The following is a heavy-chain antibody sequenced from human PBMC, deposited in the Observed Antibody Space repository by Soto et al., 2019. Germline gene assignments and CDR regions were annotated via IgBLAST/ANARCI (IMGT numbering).Heavy chain of an antibody. Sequence: QVQLVQSGSEVKKSGSSVKVSCKLSGGTFTSETISWVRQAPGQGLEWMGRIIPILGTGNYAQKFQGRITITEDKSTNTGYMELSSLTSEDTAVYFCGREEGSYNMGTFPFYYMDVWGNGTTVTVSS. CDR3: GREEGSYNMGTFPFYYMDV. J-gene: IGHJ6*03. CDR2: IIPILGTG. V-gene: IGHV1-69*08. CDR1: GGTFTSET. D-gene: IGHD3-10*01.